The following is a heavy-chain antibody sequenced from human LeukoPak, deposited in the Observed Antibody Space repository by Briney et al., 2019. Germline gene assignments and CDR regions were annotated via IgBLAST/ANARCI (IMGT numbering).Heavy chain of an antibody. CDR3: ARARIAVAQLTDY. CDR1: GFTFSSYA. CDR2: ISGSGGST. V-gene: IGHV3-23*01. D-gene: IGHD6-19*01. Sequence: QPGGSLRLSCAASGFTFSSYAMSWVRQAPGKGLEWVSAISGSGGSTYYADSVKGRFTISRDNSKNTLYLQMYSLRAVDTAVYYCARARIAVAQLTDYWGQGTLVTVSS. J-gene: IGHJ4*02.